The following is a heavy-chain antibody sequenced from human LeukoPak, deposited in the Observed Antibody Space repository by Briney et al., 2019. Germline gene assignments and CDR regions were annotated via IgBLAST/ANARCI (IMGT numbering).Heavy chain of an antibody. J-gene: IGHJ4*02. D-gene: IGHD2-2*01. V-gene: IGHV3-48*01. CDR3: ARDCVSSSCYDY. Sequence: GGSLRLSCAASGFTFSTYSTNWVRQAPGKGLEWGSYISSSSTTIYYADSVKGRFTISRDNAKNSLYLQMNSLRAEDTAVYYCARDCVSSSCYDYWGQGTLVTVSS. CDR1: GFTFSTYS. CDR2: ISSSSTTI.